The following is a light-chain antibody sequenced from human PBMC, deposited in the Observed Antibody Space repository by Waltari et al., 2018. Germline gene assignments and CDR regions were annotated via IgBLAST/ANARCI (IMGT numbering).Light chain of an antibody. CDR2: VDIDGSH. Sequence: QLELTQSPSASASLGASVKLTCTLSSGHGRSAIAWHQQQPGRGPRYLMNVDIDGSHTKGDGIPDRFSGSSSGAERSLTISSLQSEDEADYYCQTWGTGIVVFGGGTKLTVL. CDR3: QTWGTGIVV. J-gene: IGLJ2*01. V-gene: IGLV4-69*01. CDR1: SGHGRSA.